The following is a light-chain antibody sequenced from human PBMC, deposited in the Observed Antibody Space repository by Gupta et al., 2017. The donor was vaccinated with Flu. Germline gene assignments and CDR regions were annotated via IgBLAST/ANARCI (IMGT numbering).Light chain of an antibody. CDR1: QSISTY. J-gene: IGKJ2*01. V-gene: IGKV1-39*01. CDR3: QQSYNAPPT. CDR2: DAS. Sequence: DIQMTQSTSSLSASVGDRVTITCRASQSISTYLNWYQQKPGKAPKFLIYDASSLQSGVPSRFSGSGSGTDFTLSISSLQPEDYATYYCQQSYNAPPTFGQGTELEIK.